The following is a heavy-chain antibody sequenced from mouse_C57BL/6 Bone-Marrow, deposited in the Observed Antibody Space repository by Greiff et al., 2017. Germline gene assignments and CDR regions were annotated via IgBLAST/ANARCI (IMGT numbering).Heavy chain of an antibody. V-gene: IGHV3-1*01. Sequence: EVQLQESGPGMVKPSQSLSLTCTFTGYSITTGYDWHWIRHFPGNKLEWMGYISYSGSTNYNPSLKSRISITHDTTKNHFFLKLNSVTTEDTTTYYRARAGYRYGMAYWGQGTLVTVSA. J-gene: IGHJ3*01. D-gene: IGHD2-12*01. CDR2: ISYSGST. CDR3: ARAGYRYGMAY. CDR1: GYSITTGYD.